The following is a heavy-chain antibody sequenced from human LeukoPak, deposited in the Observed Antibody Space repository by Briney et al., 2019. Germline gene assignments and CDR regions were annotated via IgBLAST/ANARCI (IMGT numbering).Heavy chain of an antibody. J-gene: IGHJ6*02. Sequence: ASVKVSCKASGYTFTSYDINWVRQATGQGLEWMGWMNPNSGNTGYAQKFQGRVTMTRNTSISTAYMELSSLRSEDTAVYYCARVEGSGSYYDSSGYYHYGMDVWGQGTTVTVSS. D-gene: IGHD3-22*01. CDR1: GYTFTSYD. V-gene: IGHV1-8*01. CDR3: ARVEGSGSYYDSSGYYHYGMDV. CDR2: MNPNSGNT.